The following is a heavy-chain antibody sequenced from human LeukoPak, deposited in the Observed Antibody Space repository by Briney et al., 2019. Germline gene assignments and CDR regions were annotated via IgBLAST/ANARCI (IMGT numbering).Heavy chain of an antibody. CDR1: GGSISSSNW. J-gene: IGHJ5*02. CDR2: IYHSGST. CDR3: ARDYCSGGSCYSGWFDP. V-gene: IGHV4-4*02. Sequence: SKTLSLTCAVSGGSISSSNWWSWVRQPPGKGLEWIGEIYHSGSTNYNPSLKSRVTISVDKSKNQFSLKLSSVTAADTAVYYCARDYCSGGSCYSGWFDPWGQGTLVTVSS. D-gene: IGHD2-15*01.